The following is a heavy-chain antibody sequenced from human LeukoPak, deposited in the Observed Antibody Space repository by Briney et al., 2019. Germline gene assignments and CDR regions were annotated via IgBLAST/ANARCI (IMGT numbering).Heavy chain of an antibody. CDR3: ASVERREEYYYGSGSHLVGCDY. J-gene: IGHJ4*02. Sequence: GGSLRLSCAASGFTFSSYSMNWLRQAPGKRLEWVSYITSSSSTIYYADSVKGRFTISRDNAKNSLYLKMNSLRAEDTAVYDCASVERREEYYYGSGSHLVGCDYWRERTLATVSS. CDR1: GFTFSSYS. CDR2: ITSSSSTI. D-gene: IGHD3-10*01. V-gene: IGHV3-48*01.